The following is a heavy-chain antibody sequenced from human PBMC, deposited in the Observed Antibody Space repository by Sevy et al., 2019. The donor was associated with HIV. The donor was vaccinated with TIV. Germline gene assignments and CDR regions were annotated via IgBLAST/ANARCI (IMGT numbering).Heavy chain of an antibody. J-gene: IGHJ6*02. CDR3: AKGGGIAARLPYYHGMDV. CDR2: VGSGGST. D-gene: IGHD6-6*01. V-gene: IGHV3-23*01. CDR1: GFTFSNYA. Sequence: GGSLRLSCAASGFTFSNYAMSWVRQAPGKGLEWVSGVGSGGSTYYADSLKGRFTISRDNSKNTLYLQMNSLRAEDTAVYYCAKGGGIAARLPYYHGMDVWGQGTTVTVSS.